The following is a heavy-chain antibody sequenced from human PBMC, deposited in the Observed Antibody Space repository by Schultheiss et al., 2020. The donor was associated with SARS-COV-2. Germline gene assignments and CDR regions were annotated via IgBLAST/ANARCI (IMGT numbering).Heavy chain of an antibody. J-gene: IGHJ4*02. D-gene: IGHD5-18*01. CDR2: IYYSGST. Sequence: SETLSLTCTVSGGSISSGGYYWSWIRQHPGKGLEWIGYIYYSGSTYYNPSLKSRVTISVDTSKNQFSLKLSSVTAADTAVYYCARWDNSYGQYWGQGTLVTVSS. V-gene: IGHV4-31*03. CDR3: ARWDNSYGQY. CDR1: GGSISSGGYY.